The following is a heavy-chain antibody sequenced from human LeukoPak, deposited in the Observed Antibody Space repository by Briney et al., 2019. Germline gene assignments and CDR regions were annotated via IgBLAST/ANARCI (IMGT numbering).Heavy chain of an antibody. CDR2: VYNSGST. V-gene: IGHV4-61*02. CDR1: GGSISRGSYY. D-gene: IGHD3-10*01. CDR3: ARQTFGALYFDS. Sequence: SQTLSLTCTVSGGSISRGSYYWNWIRQPAGKGLEWMGRVYNSGSTNYNPSLKSRVTISTDMSKNQFSLKLSSVTAADTAVYYCARQTFGALYFDSWGQGTLVTVSS. J-gene: IGHJ4*02.